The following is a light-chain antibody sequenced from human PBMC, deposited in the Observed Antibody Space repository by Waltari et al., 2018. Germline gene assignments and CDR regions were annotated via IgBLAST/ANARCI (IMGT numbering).Light chain of an antibody. CDR1: SSDVGGYNY. Sequence: QSALTQPASVSGSPGQSITIPCTGTSSDVGGYNYASWYQQYPGKAPKLVIYDVSTRPSGASDRFSGSKSGNTASLIISGLQAEDEADYYCSSYTASRHYVFGTGTKVTVL. J-gene: IGLJ1*01. V-gene: IGLV2-14*03. CDR2: DVS. CDR3: SSYTASRHYV.